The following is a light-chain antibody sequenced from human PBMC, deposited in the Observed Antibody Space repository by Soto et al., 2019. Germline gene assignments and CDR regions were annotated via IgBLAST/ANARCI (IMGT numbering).Light chain of an antibody. CDR2: GAF. CDR1: QGISSY. J-gene: IGKJ5*01. Sequence: TQSPSSFSASTGDRVTITCRVSQGISSYLAWYQQKPGQAPRLLIYGAFNRATGIPARFSGSGSGTDFTLTISSLEPEDFAVYYCQQRNIWPPVTFGQGTRLEIK. V-gene: IGKV3-11*01. CDR3: QQRNIWPPVT.